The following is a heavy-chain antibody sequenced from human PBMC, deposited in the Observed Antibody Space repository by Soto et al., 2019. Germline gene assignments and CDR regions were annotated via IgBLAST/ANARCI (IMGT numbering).Heavy chain of an antibody. CDR2: IYPGDSDT. CDR1: GYSFTSYW. D-gene: IGHD1-26*01. CDR3: ARRNRIVGATHDAFDI. Sequence: GESLKISCKGSGYSFTSYWIGWVRQMPGKGLEWMGIIYPGDSDTRYSPSFQGQVTISADKSISTAYLKWSSLKATDTAMYYCARRNRIVGATHDAFDIWGQGTMVTVSS. J-gene: IGHJ3*02. V-gene: IGHV5-51*01.